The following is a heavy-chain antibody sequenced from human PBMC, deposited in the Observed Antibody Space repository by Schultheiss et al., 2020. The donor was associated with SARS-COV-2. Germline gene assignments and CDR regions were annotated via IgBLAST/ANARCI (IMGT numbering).Heavy chain of an antibody. CDR3: AKYRGWYARPPLLFDY. J-gene: IGHJ4*02. CDR1: GYTFTSHG. D-gene: IGHD6-19*01. V-gene: IGHV1-69*13. CDR2: IIPIFGSA. Sequence: SVKVSCKTSGYTFTSHGITWVRQAPGQGLEWMGGIIPIFGSANYAQKFQGRVTITADESTSTAYMELSSLRSEDTAVYYCAKYRGWYARPPLLFDYWGQGILVTVSS.